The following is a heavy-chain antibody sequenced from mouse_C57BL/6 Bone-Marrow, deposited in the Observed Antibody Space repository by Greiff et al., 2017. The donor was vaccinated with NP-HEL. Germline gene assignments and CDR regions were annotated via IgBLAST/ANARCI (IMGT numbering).Heavy chain of an antibody. Sequence: EVMLVESGGGLVQPGGSLKLSCAASGFTFSDYYMYWVRQTPEKRLEWVAYISNGGGSTYYPDTVKGRFTISRDNAKNTLYLQMSRLKSEDTAMYYCARHESSGYVAYWGQGTLVTVSA. V-gene: IGHV5-12*01. D-gene: IGHD3-2*02. CDR2: ISNGGGST. J-gene: IGHJ3*01. CDR1: GFTFSDYY. CDR3: ARHESSGYVAY.